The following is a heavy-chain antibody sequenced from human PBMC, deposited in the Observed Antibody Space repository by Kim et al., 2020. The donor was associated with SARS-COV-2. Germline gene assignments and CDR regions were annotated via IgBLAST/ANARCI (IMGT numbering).Heavy chain of an antibody. CDR3: ARDYDILTGYFTGPGEKIFDI. CDR2: ISSSSSYI. CDR1: GFTFSSYS. J-gene: IGHJ3*02. V-gene: IGHV3-21*01. Sequence: GGSLRLSCAASGFTFSSYSMNWVRQAPGKGLEWVSSISSSSSYIYYADSVKGRFTISRDNAKNSLYLQMNSLRAEDTAVYYCARDYDILTGYFTGPGEKIFDIWGQGTMVTVSS. D-gene: IGHD3-9*01.